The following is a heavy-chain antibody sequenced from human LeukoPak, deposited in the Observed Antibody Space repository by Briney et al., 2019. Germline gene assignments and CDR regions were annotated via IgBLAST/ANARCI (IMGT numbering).Heavy chain of an antibody. V-gene: IGHV4-59*01. Sequence: SETLSLTCTVSGGSISSYYWSWIRQPPGKGLEWIGYIYYSGSTNYNPSLESRDTISVDTSKNQFSLKLSSVTAADTAVYYCARIAKYYYGMDVWGQGTTVTVSS. CDR3: ARIAKYYYGMDV. D-gene: IGHD4/OR15-4a*01. J-gene: IGHJ6*02. CDR1: GGSISSYY. CDR2: IYYSGST.